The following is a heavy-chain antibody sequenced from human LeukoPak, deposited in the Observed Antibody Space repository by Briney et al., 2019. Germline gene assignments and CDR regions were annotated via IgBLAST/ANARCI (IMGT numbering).Heavy chain of an antibody. CDR2: MNPNGGNT. J-gene: IGHJ3*02. CDR1: GYTFTSYD. Sequence: GASVKVSCKASGYTFTSYDINWVRQATGQGLEWVGWMNPNGGNTGYAQKFQGRVTMTRNTSISTAYMELSSLRSEDTAVYYCARGFPVMAGDAFDIWGQGTMVTVSS. V-gene: IGHV1-8*02. D-gene: IGHD3-16*01. CDR3: ARGFPVMAGDAFDI.